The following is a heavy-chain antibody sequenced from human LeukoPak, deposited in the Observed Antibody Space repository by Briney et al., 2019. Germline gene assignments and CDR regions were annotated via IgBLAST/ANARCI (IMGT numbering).Heavy chain of an antibody. CDR3: ARASIYYDILTGYYSYYYMDV. J-gene: IGHJ6*03. CDR2: IYHSGST. Sequence: SETLSLTCTVSGGSISSGYYWGWIRQPPGKGLEWIGSIYHSGSTYYNPSLKSRVTISVDTSKNQFSLKLSSVTAADTAVYCCARASIYYDILTGYYSYYYMDVWGKGTTVTISS. CDR1: GGSISSGYY. D-gene: IGHD3-9*01. V-gene: IGHV4-38-2*02.